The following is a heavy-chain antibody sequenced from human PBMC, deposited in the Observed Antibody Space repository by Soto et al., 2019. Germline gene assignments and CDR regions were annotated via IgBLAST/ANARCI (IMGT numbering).Heavy chain of an antibody. CDR2: ISSSGSTI. Sequence: GGSLRLSCAASGFTFSDYYMSWIRQAPGKGLEWVSYISSSGSTIYYADSVKGRFTISRDNAKNSLYLQMNSLRAEDTAVYYCVPYERLSTVTRLIDYWGQGTLVTVSS. CDR1: GFTFSDYY. J-gene: IGHJ4*02. CDR3: VPYERLSTVTRLIDY. D-gene: IGHD4-17*01. V-gene: IGHV3-11*01.